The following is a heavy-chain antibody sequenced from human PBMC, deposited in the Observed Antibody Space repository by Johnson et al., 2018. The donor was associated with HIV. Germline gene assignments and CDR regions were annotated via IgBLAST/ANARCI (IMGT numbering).Heavy chain of an antibody. Sequence: VQLVESGGGLVQPGGSLRLSCAASGFTFSSYWMSWVRQAPGKGLEWVANIKQDGSEKYYVDSVKGRFTISRDNAKNSLYLQMNSLRAEDTAVYYCAREYSSGYTDAFDIWGQGTMVTVSS. V-gene: IGHV3-7*01. D-gene: IGHD3-22*01. CDR2: IKQDGSEK. J-gene: IGHJ3*02. CDR3: AREYSSGYTDAFDI. CDR1: GFTFSSYW.